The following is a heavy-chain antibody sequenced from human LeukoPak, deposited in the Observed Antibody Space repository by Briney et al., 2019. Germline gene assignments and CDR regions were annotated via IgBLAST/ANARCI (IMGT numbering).Heavy chain of an antibody. J-gene: IGHJ4*02. CDR2: IRGDGTQQ. CDR3: AKDNGGYAFDS. V-gene: IGHV3-30*02. CDR1: GFSFSGYV. D-gene: IGHD5-12*01. Sequence: GGSLRLSCAASGFSFSGYVMHWVRQAPGKGLEWVAFIRGDGTQQYYADSVEGRFIISRDNSKNTVYLQMNSLRAEDTAVYYCAKDNGGYAFDSWGQGTLVTVSS.